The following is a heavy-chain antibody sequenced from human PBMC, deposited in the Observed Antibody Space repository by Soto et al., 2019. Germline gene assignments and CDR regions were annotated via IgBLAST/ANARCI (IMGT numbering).Heavy chain of an antibody. CDR2: ISHSGST. Sequence: PSETLSLTCAVSGGSLSGSFWSWIRQPPGKGLEWIGEISHSGSTNYNSSLRSRVTISVGTSKNQFSLKLTSVTAADTAVYYCARGKFWSADFDYWGQGTLVTVSS. D-gene: IGHD3-3*01. CDR3: ARGKFWSADFDY. V-gene: IGHV4-34*01. J-gene: IGHJ4*02. CDR1: GGSLSGSF.